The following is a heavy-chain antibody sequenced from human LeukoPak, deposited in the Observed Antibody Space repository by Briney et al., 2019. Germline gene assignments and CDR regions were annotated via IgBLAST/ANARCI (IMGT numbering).Heavy chain of an antibody. CDR1: GFTFGRYW. J-gene: IGHJ3*02. V-gene: IGHV3-7*01. D-gene: IGHD7-27*01. CDR2: INRDVSEE. Sequence: PGGSLRLSCAASGFTFGRYWMSWVRQAPGKGLEWVANINRDVSEEYLVDSVKGRFTISRDNAKNSLYLQMNSLREEDTAVYYCAREATGDNAFDIWGQGTMVTVSS. CDR3: AREATGDNAFDI.